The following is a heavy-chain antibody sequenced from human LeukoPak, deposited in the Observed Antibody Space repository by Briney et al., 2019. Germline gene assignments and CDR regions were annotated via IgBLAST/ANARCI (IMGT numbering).Heavy chain of an antibody. V-gene: IGHV3-7*01. CDR1: GFTFSSYW. D-gene: IGHD3-22*01. Sequence: GGSLRLSCAASGFTFSSYWMSWVRQAPGKGLEWVANIKQDGSEKYYADSVKGRFTISRDNSKKTLYLQMNSLRPEDTAVYYCAKDFSVYYYDSRVLDYWGQGTLVTVSS. J-gene: IGHJ4*02. CDR3: AKDFSVYYYDSRVLDY. CDR2: IKQDGSEK.